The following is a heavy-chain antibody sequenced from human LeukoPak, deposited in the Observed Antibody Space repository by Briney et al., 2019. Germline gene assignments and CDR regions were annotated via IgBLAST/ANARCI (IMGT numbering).Heavy chain of an antibody. J-gene: IGHJ4*02. D-gene: IGHD4-17*01. Sequence: GGSLRLPCAASGFTFSSYSMNWVRQAPGKGLEWVSSISSSSSYIYYADSVKGRFTISRDNAKNSLYLQMNSLRAEDAAVYYCARDFISPDYGDFWGQGTLVTVSS. V-gene: IGHV3-21*01. CDR1: GFTFSSYS. CDR2: ISSSSSYI. CDR3: ARDFISPDYGDF.